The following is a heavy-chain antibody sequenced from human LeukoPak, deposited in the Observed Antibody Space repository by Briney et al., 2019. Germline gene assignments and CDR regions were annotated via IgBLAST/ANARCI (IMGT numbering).Heavy chain of an antibody. V-gene: IGHV1-69*05. J-gene: IGHJ4*02. Sequence: ASVKVSCKASGGTFSSYAISWVRQAPGLGLEWMGRIIPIFGTANYAQKFQGRVTITTDESTSTAYMELSSLRSEDTAVYYCARDRAVWSGYNFDYWGQGTLVTVSS. CDR1: GGTFSSYA. CDR3: ARDRAVWSGYNFDY. D-gene: IGHD3-3*01. CDR2: IIPIFGTA.